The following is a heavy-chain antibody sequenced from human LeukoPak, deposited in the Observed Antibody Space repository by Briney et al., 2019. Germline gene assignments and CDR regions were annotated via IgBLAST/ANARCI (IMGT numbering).Heavy chain of an antibody. V-gene: IGHV1-18*01. D-gene: IGHD2-2*01. CDR2: ISGNNDNP. CDR1: GYTFSNFV. Sequence: ASVKVSCKASGYTFSNFVISWVRQAPGQGLEWMGWISGNNDNPNDGQNFQGRFTVTSDSSTSTAYMELRNLRSDDTAVYYCARDGTSTDDYWGQGTLVTVSS. CDR3: ARDGTSTDDY. J-gene: IGHJ4*02.